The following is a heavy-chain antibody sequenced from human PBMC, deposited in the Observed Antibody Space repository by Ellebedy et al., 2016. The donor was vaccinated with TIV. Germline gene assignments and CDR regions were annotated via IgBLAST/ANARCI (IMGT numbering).Heavy chain of an antibody. CDR3: ARLLPTPAYGDYSYYHMDV. CDR1: GYSFTSYR. J-gene: IGHJ6*02. D-gene: IGHD3-10*01. CDR2: IDPRDSYV. Sequence: GESLKISCEGFGYSFTSYRISWVRPMPGKGLEWLGRIDPRDSYVNHNPSFQGHVTISADKSINTAYLQWNSLKASDTGMYYCARLLPTPAYGDYSYYHMDVWGQGTTVTVSS. V-gene: IGHV5-10-1*01.